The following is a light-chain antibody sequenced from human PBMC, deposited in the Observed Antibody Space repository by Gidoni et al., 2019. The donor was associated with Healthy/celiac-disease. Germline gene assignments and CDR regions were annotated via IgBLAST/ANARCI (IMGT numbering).Light chain of an antibody. CDR2: GNT. J-gene: IGLJ3*02. CDR3: QSYDSSLSGSRV. CDR1: SSNIGAGSD. V-gene: IGLV1-40*01. Sequence: QSVLTPPPPRPGAPGQRVTISCTGSSSNIGAGSDVPMYQQIPGTAPKLLIYGNTNRPSGVPDRFSGSKSGTSASLAITALQDEDEADYYCQSYDSSLSGSRVFGGGTKLTVL.